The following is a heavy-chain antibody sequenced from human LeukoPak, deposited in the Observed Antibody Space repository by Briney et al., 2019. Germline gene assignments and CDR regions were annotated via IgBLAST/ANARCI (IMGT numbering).Heavy chain of an antibody. J-gene: IGHJ4*02. CDR2: IGRTSTDK. Sequence: PGGTLRLSCAASGFTVSSNYMSWVRQAPGKGLEWVSSIGRTSTDKYYADSVRGRFTISRDNAEDSLYVQMTSRRAEDTAVYYCVGGDSREYWGQGTLVTVSS. CDR1: GFTVSSNY. V-gene: IGHV3-21*01. CDR3: VGGDSREY. D-gene: IGHD3-22*01.